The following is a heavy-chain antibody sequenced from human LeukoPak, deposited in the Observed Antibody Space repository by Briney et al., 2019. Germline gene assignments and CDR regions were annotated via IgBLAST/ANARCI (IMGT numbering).Heavy chain of an antibody. CDR1: GGSFSGYY. CDR3: ARLLRGYGDY. Sequence: SETLSLTCAVYGGSFSGYYWSWIRQPPGKGLEWIGEINHSGSTNYNPSLKSRVTISVDTSKNQFSLKLSSVTAADTAVYYCARLLRGYGDYWGQGTLVTVSS. V-gene: IGHV4-34*01. CDR2: INHSGST. J-gene: IGHJ4*02. D-gene: IGHD5-18*01.